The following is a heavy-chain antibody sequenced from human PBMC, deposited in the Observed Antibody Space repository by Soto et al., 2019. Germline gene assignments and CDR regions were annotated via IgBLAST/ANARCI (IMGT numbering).Heavy chain of an antibody. V-gene: IGHV1-69*01. J-gene: IGHJ6*02. CDR2: IIPIFGTA. D-gene: IGHD6-13*01. CDR1: GGTFSSYA. Sequence: KVSCKASGGTFSSYAISWVRQAPGQGLEWMGGIIPIFGTANYAQKFQGRVTITADESTSTAYMELSSLRSEDTAVYYCARCRRNSSSWCGSLDYYYYGMDVWGQGTTVTVSS. CDR3: ARCRRNSSSWCGSLDYYYYGMDV.